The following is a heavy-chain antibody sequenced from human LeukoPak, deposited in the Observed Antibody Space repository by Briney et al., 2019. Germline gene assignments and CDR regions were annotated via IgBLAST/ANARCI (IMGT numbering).Heavy chain of an antibody. CDR3: VREYCGGDCYTDF. Sequence: GGSLRLSCAASGFTFSLYSMHWVRQTPGKGLVWVSRLNSDGSITTYADSVKGRFTISRDNAKNTLYLQMNSLRAEDTALYYCVREYCGGDCYTDFWGQGTLVAVSS. J-gene: IGHJ4*02. V-gene: IGHV3-74*01. CDR2: LNSDGSIT. D-gene: IGHD2-21*02. CDR1: GFTFSLYS.